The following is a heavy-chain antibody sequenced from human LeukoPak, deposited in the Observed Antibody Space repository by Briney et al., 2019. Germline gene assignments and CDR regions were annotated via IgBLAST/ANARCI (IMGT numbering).Heavy chain of an antibody. V-gene: IGHV4-39*01. D-gene: IGHD5-24*01. CDR2: INFSGRT. J-gene: IGHJ4*02. Sequence: SETLSLTCTVSVGSISGSSYSWGWIRQPPGKGLEWIENINFSGRTYYNPSLKSRVTISVDTSKNQFSLKLNSVTAADTAIYHCARLVPEATSRDFDYWGQGALVTVSS. CDR3: ARLVPEATSRDFDY. CDR1: VGSISGSSYS.